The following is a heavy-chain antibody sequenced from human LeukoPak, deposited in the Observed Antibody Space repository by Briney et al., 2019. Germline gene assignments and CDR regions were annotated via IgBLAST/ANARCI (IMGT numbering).Heavy chain of an antibody. V-gene: IGHV4-39*01. CDR3: ARHSYCSFDY. D-gene: IGHD5-18*01. J-gene: IGHJ4*02. Sequence: SETLSLTCTVSGDSINTKSYYWGWIRQPPGKGLEWIGSIYYSGNTYYNPSLKSRVTLSVDTSKNQFSLKLSSVTAADTAVYSCARHSYCSFDYWGQGTLVTVSS. CDR1: GDSINTKSYY. CDR2: IYYSGNT.